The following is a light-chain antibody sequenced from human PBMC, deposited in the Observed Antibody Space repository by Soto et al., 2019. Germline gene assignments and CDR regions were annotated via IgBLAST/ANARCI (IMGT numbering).Light chain of an antibody. J-gene: IGKJ5*01. Sequence: EIVMTQSPATLSVSPGERATLSCRASQSVSSNLAWYQQKPGQAPRLLIYGASTRATGIPARFSGSGSGTDFTLTISSLEPEDSAIYYCQQRNIWPPVTFGQGTRL. CDR1: QSVSSN. CDR2: GAS. CDR3: QQRNIWPPVT. V-gene: IGKV3D-15*01.